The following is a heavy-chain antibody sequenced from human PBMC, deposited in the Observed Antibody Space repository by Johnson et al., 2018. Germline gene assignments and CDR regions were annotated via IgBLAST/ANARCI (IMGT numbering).Heavy chain of an antibody. CDR2: IKQDGSEK. Sequence: VQLGQSGGGLVQPGGSLRLSCAASGFTFSSYWMSWVRQAPGKGLEWVANIKQDGSEKYYAESAKGRFTISRDNSKNTLYLQMNRLRAEDTAGNYCAKDSFDAEAAIVAEYFQHWGQGTLVTVSS. CDR3: AKDSFDAEAAIVAEYFQH. J-gene: IGHJ1*01. CDR1: GFTFSSYW. D-gene: IGHD2-2*01. V-gene: IGHV3-7*01.